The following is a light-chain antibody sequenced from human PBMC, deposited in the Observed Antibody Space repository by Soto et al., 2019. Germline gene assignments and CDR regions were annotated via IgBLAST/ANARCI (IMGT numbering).Light chain of an antibody. CDR2: WAS. CDR1: QSVLYSSNNKNY. Sequence: DIVMTQSPDSLAVSLGERATINCKSSQSVLYSSNNKNYLAWYQQKPGHHPKLLIYWASTRESGVPDRFSGSGSGTDFTLTISSLQAEDVAVYYCQQYYSTLMYPFGQATKLEI. CDR3: QQYYSTLMYP. J-gene: IGKJ2*01. V-gene: IGKV4-1*01.